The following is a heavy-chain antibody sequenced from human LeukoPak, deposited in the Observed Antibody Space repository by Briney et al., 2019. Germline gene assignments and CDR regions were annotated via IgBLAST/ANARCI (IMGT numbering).Heavy chain of an antibody. CDR2: FDPEDGET. J-gene: IGHJ4*02. V-gene: IGHV1-24*01. CDR1: GYTLTELS. CDR3: ARHSVYYYDSSGSFDY. D-gene: IGHD3-22*01. Sequence: GASVKVSCKVSGYTLTELSMHWVRQAPGKGLEWMGGFDPEDGETIYAQKFQGRVTMTEDTSTDTAYMELSSLRSEDTAVYYCARHSVYYYDSSGSFDYWGQGTLVTVSS.